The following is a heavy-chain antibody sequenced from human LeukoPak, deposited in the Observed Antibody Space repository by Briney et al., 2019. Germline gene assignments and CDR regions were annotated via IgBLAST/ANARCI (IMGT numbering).Heavy chain of an antibody. V-gene: IGHV3-23*01. CDR3: AKDTVAAAGHNWFDP. CDR2: ISGSGGST. J-gene: IGHJ5*02. Sequence: GGSLRLSCAASGFTFSSYAMSWVRQAPGKGLEWVSAISGSGGSTYYADSVKGRFTISRDNSKNTLYLQTNSLRAEDTAVYYCAKDTVAAAGHNWFDPWGQGTLVTVSS. D-gene: IGHD6-13*01. CDR1: GFTFSSYA.